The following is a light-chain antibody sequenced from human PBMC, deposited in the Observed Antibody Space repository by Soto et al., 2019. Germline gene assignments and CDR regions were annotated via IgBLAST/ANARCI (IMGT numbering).Light chain of an antibody. CDR2: LGS. Sequence: EIVLTQSPLSLPVTPGEPASISCRSSRNXLHSNGXXYLDWYLQKPGQSPQLLIYLGSNRASGVPDRFSGSGSGTDFTLTISRVEAEXVGVYXXXXGLATPFTFGGGTKVEIK. J-gene: IGKJ4*01. CDR3: XXGLATPFT. CDR1: RNXLHSNGXXY. V-gene: IGKV2-28*01.